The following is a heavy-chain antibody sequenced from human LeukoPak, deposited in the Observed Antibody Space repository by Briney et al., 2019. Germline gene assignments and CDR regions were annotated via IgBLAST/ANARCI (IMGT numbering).Heavy chain of an antibody. Sequence: SETLSLTCTVSGGTISRDYWSWIRQPPGKGLEWIAYIDYSGSNNYNPSLKSRLTISLDASKSQFSLKLSSVTAADTAVYYCARDRRRDRLHAFDIWGQGTMVTVSS. CDR2: IDYSGSN. CDR1: GGTISRDY. D-gene: IGHD1-26*01. V-gene: IGHV4-59*01. CDR3: ARDRRRDRLHAFDI. J-gene: IGHJ3*02.